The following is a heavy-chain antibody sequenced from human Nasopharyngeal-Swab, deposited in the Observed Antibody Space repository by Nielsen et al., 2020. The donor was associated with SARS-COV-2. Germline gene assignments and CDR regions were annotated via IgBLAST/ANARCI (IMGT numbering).Heavy chain of an antibody. CDR1: GGSISSGGYY. D-gene: IGHD6-19*01. CDR2: IYYSGST. Sequence: LRLSCTVSGGSISSGGYYWSWIRQHPGKGLEWIGYIYYSGSTYYSPSLKSRVTILVDTSKNQFSLKLSSVTAADTAVYYCARDQGWAVAGYYYYYGMDVWGQGTTVTVSS. CDR3: ARDQGWAVAGYYYYYGMDV. V-gene: IGHV4-31*03. J-gene: IGHJ6*02.